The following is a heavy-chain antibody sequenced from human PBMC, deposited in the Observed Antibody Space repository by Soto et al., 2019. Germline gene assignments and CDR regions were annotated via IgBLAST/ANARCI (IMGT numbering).Heavy chain of an antibody. V-gene: IGHV1-18*01. D-gene: IGHD3-9*01. Sequence: QVQLVQSGAEVKKPGASVKVSCKASGYTFTSYGISWVRQAPGQGLEWMGWISDYNGNTNYAQKLQGRVTMTTNTSTCAAYMELGSRRSYDTAVYYCARDTGTGRYFDWLLIDYGGQGTLVTVSS. J-gene: IGHJ4*02. CDR2: ISDYNGNT. CDR1: GYTFTSYG. CDR3: ARDTGTGRYFDWLLIDY.